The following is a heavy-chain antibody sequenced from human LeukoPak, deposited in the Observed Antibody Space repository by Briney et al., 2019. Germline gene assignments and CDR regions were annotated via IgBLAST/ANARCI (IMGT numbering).Heavy chain of an antibody. CDR3: ARDSYDSSGYYISRYYYYYMDV. V-gene: IGHV3-33*01. J-gene: IGHJ6*03. D-gene: IGHD3-22*01. Sequence: GGSLRLSCAASGFTFSSYGMHWVRQAPGKGLEWVAVIWYDGSNKYYADSVKGRFTISRDNSKNTLYLQMNSLRAEDTAVYYCARDSYDSSGYYISRYYYYYMDVWGKGTTVTVSS. CDR1: GFTFSSYG. CDR2: IWYDGSNK.